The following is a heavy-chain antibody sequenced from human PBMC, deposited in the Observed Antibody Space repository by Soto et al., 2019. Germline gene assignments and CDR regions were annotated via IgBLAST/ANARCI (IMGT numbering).Heavy chain of an antibody. D-gene: IGHD3-22*01. Sequence: QVQLVESGGGLVKPGGSLRLSCTLSGFTFSDYYMTWIRQAPGKGLEWVSFISGSRNYTHYADSVKGRFTISRDNAKNSLFLQMDSLRVEDTAVYFCARGHNYDSGGYQYFDYWGHGTLVTVSS. CDR2: ISGSRNYT. J-gene: IGHJ4*01. CDR3: ARGHNYDSGGYQYFDY. V-gene: IGHV3-11*06. CDR1: GFTFSDYY.